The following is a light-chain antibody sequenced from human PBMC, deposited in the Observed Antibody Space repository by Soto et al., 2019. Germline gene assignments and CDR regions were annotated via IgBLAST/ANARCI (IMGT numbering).Light chain of an antibody. CDR3: QQRSNSIT. Sequence: EIVLTQSPGTLSLSPGERATPSCRASQSVSSSYLAWYQQKPGQAPRLLIYGASSRATGIPDRFSGSGSGTDFTLTISRLEPEDFAVYYCQQRSNSITFGQGTRLEI. CDR1: QSVSSSY. CDR2: GAS. J-gene: IGKJ5*01. V-gene: IGKV3D-20*02.